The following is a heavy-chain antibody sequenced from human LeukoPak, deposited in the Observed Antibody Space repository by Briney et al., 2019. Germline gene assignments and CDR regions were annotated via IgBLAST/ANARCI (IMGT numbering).Heavy chain of an antibody. Sequence: GGSLRLSCAASGFTFSLYWMTWVRQSPGKGLEWVADINPDGSQKYSVDSVKGRFTISRDNAKNSLFLQMNSLRAEDTAVYYCARNTGYSYGYFDYWGQGTLVTVSS. CDR1: GFTFSLYW. J-gene: IGHJ4*02. D-gene: IGHD5-18*01. CDR2: INPDGSQK. V-gene: IGHV3-7*01. CDR3: ARNTGYSYGYFDY.